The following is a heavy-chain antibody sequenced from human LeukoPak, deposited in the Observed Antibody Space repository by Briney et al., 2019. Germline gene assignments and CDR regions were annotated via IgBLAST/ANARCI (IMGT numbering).Heavy chain of an antibody. CDR3: ARGTAASSGWYIAEYFQH. D-gene: IGHD6-19*01. CDR2: ISSNGGST. J-gene: IGHJ1*01. CDR1: GFTFSSYA. V-gene: IGHV3-64*01. Sequence: GGSLRLSCAASGFTFSSYAMHWVRQAPGKGLEYVSAISSNGGSTYYANSVKGRFTISRDNSKNTLYLQMGSLRAEDMAVYYCARGTAASSGWYIAEYFQHWGQGTLVTVSS.